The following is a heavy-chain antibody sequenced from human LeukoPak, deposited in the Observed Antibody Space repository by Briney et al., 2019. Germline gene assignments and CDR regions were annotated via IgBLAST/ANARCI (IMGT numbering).Heavy chain of an antibody. CDR2: ISWNSGSI. CDR1: GFIFNNYA. Sequence: PGRSLRLSCAGSGFIFNNYAMHRVRQPPGKGLEWVSGISWNSGSIDYADSVKGRFTISRDNAKNSLYLQMNSLRVEDTAFYYCAKDNRRHYTSGPNPDSLHWGQGALVIVSS. V-gene: IGHV3-9*01. D-gene: IGHD6-19*01. J-gene: IGHJ4*02. CDR3: AKDNRRHYTSGPNPDSLH.